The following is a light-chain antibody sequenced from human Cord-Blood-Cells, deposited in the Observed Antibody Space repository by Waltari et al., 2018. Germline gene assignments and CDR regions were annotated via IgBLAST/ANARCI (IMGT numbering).Light chain of an antibody. CDR1: SLRSDY. Sequence: SSELTQDPAVSVALGQTVGITCQGDSLRSDYASWYQQKQGQAPVLVIYGKNNRPSGIPDRFSGSSSGNTASLTITGAQAEDEADYYCNSRDSSGNHWVFGGGTKLTVL. CDR2: GKN. V-gene: IGLV3-19*01. J-gene: IGLJ3*02. CDR3: NSRDSSGNHWV.